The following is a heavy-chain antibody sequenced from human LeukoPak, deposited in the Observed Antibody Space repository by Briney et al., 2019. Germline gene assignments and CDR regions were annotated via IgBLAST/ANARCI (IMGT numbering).Heavy chain of an antibody. Sequence: GGSLRLSCSASGXTFSSYAMHWVRQAPGKGLEYVSGISSNGGRTDYADSVRGRFTISRDNSKNTLYLQMSSLRAEDTAVYYCVKGITMIAKLPLDYWGQGTLVTVSS. J-gene: IGHJ4*02. CDR2: ISSNGGRT. CDR3: VKGITMIAKLPLDY. D-gene: IGHD3-22*01. CDR1: GXTFSSYA. V-gene: IGHV3-64D*09.